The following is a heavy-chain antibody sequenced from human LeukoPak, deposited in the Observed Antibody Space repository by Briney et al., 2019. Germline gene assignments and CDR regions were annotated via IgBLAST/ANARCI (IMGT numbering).Heavy chain of an antibody. J-gene: IGHJ3*02. CDR3: ARDFAGNPDGFDI. CDR2: IYSGGST. Sequence: GGSLRLSCAASGFTVSSKYMTWVRQDPGRGREWVSLIYSGGSTYYADSVKGRFTVSRDNSKNTLYLQMNSLRAEDTAVYYCARDFAGNPDGFDIWGQGTMVTVSS. D-gene: IGHD1-14*01. V-gene: IGHV3-66*01. CDR1: GFTVSSKY.